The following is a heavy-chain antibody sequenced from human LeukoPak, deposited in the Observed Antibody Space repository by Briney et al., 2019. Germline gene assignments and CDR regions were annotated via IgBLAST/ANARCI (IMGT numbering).Heavy chain of an antibody. CDR1: GFTFSSYS. CDR3: AKDATVGATNDAFDI. Sequence: GGSLRLSCAASGFTFSSYSMNWVRQAPGKGLEWVSSISSSSSYIYYADSVKGRFTISRDNAKNSLYLQMNSLRAEDTAVYYCAKDATVGATNDAFDIWGQGTMVTVSS. V-gene: IGHV3-21*04. D-gene: IGHD1-26*01. CDR2: ISSSSSYI. J-gene: IGHJ3*02.